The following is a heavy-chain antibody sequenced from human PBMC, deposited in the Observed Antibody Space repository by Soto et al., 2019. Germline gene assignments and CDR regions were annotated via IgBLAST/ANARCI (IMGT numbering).Heavy chain of an antibody. CDR1: GGSIRTYY. CDR2: IYYSGST. Sequence: QVQLQESGPGLVKPSETLSLTCTVSGGSIRTYYWSWIRQPPGKGLEWIGYIYYSGSTNYNPSLKSRVTISVDTSKNQFSLKLSSVSAADTAVYYCARDGSRYDFWSGPYYFDYWGQGTLVTVSS. CDR3: ARDGSRYDFWSGPYYFDY. D-gene: IGHD3-3*01. V-gene: IGHV4-59*01. J-gene: IGHJ4*02.